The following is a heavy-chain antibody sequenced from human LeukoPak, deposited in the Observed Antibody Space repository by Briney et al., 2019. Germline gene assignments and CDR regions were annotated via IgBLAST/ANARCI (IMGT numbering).Heavy chain of an antibody. J-gene: IGHJ4*02. CDR1: GYTLTELS. Sequence: GASVKVSCKFSGYTLTELSMHWVRQAPGKGLEWMGGFDPEDGETIYAQKFQGRVTITKDTSTDTAYLELSSLRSEDTEVYYCATVRYSGYYFDYWGEGTLVTVSS. D-gene: IGHD5-12*01. CDR2: FDPEDGET. CDR3: ATVRYSGYYFDY. V-gene: IGHV1-24*01.